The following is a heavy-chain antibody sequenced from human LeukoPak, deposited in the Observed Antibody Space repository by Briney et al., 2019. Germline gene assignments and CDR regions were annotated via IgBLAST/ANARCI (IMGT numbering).Heavy chain of an antibody. CDR3: TSAYTPRCFDF. Sequence: PGGSLRLSCAASGFTFRNYVLNWVRQPPGKGLEWVSGISRSDDPYYSDSVEGRFTISRDNSKNTFFLQMSSLRAEDTAAYYCTSAYTPRCFDFWGQGTLVAVSS. V-gene: IGHV3-23*05. J-gene: IGHJ4*02. D-gene: IGHD3-16*01. CDR1: GFTFRNYV. CDR2: ISRSDDP.